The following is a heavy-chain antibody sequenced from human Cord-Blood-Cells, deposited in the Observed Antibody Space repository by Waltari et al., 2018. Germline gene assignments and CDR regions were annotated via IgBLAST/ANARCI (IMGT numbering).Heavy chain of an antibody. CDR1: GYTFTSYD. V-gene: IGHV1-8*03. CDR3: ARKYYDFWSGYYDY. Sequence: QVQLVQSGAEVKKPGASVKVSCKASGYTFTSYDINWVRQATGQGLEWMGRINPNSRNTGYATKFQGRVTITRNTYISTAYMELSSLRSEDTAVYYCARKYYDFWSGYYDYWGQGTLVTVSS. D-gene: IGHD3-3*01. CDR2: INPNSRNT. J-gene: IGHJ4*02.